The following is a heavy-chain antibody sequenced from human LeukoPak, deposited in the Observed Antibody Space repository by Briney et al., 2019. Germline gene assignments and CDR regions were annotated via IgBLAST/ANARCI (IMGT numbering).Heavy chain of an antibody. CDR3: ARHSRSAYTGYENAFDI. D-gene: IGHD5-12*01. V-gene: IGHV4-39*01. CDR2: IYNSANT. CDR1: GDSISSSSYC. Sequence: SETLSLTCTVSGDSISSSSYCWGSVRQPPGKWLEWLGNIYNSANTHYNPSLKTRITMSVATSKNQSSLKLNSVTAADTGIYYCARHSRSAYTGYENAFDIWGQGTMVTVSS. J-gene: IGHJ3*02.